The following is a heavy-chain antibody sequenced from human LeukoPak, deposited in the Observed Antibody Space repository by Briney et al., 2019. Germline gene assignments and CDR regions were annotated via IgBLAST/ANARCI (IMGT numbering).Heavy chain of an antibody. Sequence: GGSLRLSCAASGLTVSSNYMSWVRQAPGKGLEWVSVIYRGGSTCYADSVKGRFTISRDNSKNTLYLQMNSLRAEDTAVYYCAREDEYQLLSDYYYYMDVWGKGTTVTVSS. CDR2: IYRGGST. CDR3: AREDEYQLLSDYYYYMDV. CDR1: GLTVSSNY. V-gene: IGHV3-66*02. J-gene: IGHJ6*03. D-gene: IGHD2-2*01.